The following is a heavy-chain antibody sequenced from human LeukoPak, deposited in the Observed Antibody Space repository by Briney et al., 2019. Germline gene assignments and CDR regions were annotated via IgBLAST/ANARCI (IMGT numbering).Heavy chain of an antibody. J-gene: IGHJ6*01. CDR3: ARGSDYGDNREKYYDYRIDV. D-gene: IGHD3-3*01. CDR1: GGSFSVFY. CDR2: IYHSGST. V-gene: IGHV4-34*01. Sequence: LSETLSLPCAVYGGSFSVFYWSGLPDPPGEGGVCIGDIYHSGSTNYNPCLKRRDTISQDTSKHQCSLRLNSVTAAETALYFCARGSDYGDNREKYYDYRIDVCGQAATLSVS.